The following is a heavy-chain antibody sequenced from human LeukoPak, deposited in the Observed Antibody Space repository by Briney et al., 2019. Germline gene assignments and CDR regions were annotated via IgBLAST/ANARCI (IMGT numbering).Heavy chain of an antibody. D-gene: IGHD3-22*01. CDR1: GFTFSSYA. V-gene: IGHV3-64D*06. CDR3: VSRNYYDSSGFDY. Sequence: GGSLRLSCSASGFTFSSYAMHWVRQAPGKGLEYVSAISSNGGSTYYADSVKGRFTISRDNSKNTLYLQMSSLRAEGTAVYYCVSRNYYDSSGFDYWGQGTLVTVSS. CDR2: ISSNGGST. J-gene: IGHJ4*02.